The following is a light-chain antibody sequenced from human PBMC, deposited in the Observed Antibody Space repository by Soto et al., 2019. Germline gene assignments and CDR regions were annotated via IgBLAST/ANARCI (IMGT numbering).Light chain of an antibody. J-gene: IGKJ1*01. Sequence: EIVLTQSPGTLPLSPGERVTLSCRASQSVSSSYLAWYQQKPGQAPRLLFYGASSRATGIPDRFSGSGSGTDFVLTISRLEPDDFAVYYCQQYGRSPWTFGQGTKVDIK. V-gene: IGKV3-20*01. CDR2: GAS. CDR1: QSVSSSY. CDR3: QQYGRSPWT.